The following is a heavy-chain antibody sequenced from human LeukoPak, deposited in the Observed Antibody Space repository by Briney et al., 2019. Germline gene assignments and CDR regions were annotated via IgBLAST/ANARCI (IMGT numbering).Heavy chain of an antibody. CDR2: INPNSGGT. V-gene: IGHV1-2*02. Sequence: ASVKVSCKASGYTFTRYYMHWVRQAPGQGLEWMGWINPNSGGTNYAQKFQGRVTMTRDTSISTAYMELSRLRSDDTAVYYCARDPGPLTIFGVLYYMDVWGKGTTVTVSS. CDR3: ARDPGPLTIFGVLYYMDV. J-gene: IGHJ6*03. CDR1: GYTFTRYY. D-gene: IGHD3-3*01.